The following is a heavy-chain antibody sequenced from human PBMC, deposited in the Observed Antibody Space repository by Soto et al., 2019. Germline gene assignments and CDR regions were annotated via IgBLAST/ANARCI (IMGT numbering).Heavy chain of an antibody. CDR3: ARGLEKQLTLVYYYGAV. CDR1: GYTFTSYG. CDR2: ISAYNGNT. J-gene: IGHJ6*03. Sequence: QVQLVQSGAEVKKPGASVKVSCKASGYTFTSYGISWVRQAPGQGLEWMGWISAYNGNTNYAQKLQGRVTMTTDTYTSTAYTELRSRRSDDTAAYYCARGLEKQLTLVYYYGAVWSKGSTVTVSS. V-gene: IGHV1-18*01. D-gene: IGHD6-6*01.